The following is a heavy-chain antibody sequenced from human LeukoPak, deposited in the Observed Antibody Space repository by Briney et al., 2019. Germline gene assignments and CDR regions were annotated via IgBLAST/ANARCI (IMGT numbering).Heavy chain of an antibody. D-gene: IGHD2-2*01. J-gene: IGHJ4*02. CDR3: AKAVVPADTINDY. V-gene: IGHV3-23*01. Sequence: GGSLRLSCAASVFTFSSYAMSWVRQAPGKGLEWVSAISGSGGSTYYADSVKGRFTISRDNSKNTLYLQMNSLRAEDTAVYYCAKAVVPADTINDYWGQGTLVTVSS. CDR1: VFTFSSYA. CDR2: ISGSGGST.